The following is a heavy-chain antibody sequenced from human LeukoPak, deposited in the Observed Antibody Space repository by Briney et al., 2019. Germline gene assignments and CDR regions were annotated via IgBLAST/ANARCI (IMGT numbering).Heavy chain of an antibody. D-gene: IGHD3-22*01. V-gene: IGHV1-2*02. J-gene: IGHJ6*03. Sequence: EASVKVSCKASGYTFTGYYMHWVRQAPGQGLEWMGWINPNSGGTNYAQKFQGRVTMTRDTSISTAYMELSRLRSDDTAVYYCATRSGYDSSGYYYPPLMDVWGKGTTVTVSS. CDR2: INPNSGGT. CDR1: GYTFTGYY. CDR3: ATRSGYDSSGYYYPPLMDV.